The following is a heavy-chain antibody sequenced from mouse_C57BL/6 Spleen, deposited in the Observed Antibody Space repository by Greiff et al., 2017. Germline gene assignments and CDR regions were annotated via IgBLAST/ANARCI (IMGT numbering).Heavy chain of an antibody. D-gene: IGHD4-1*01. CDR1: GYTFTDYE. CDR3: TRVGGTTDFDY. CDR2: IDPETGGT. V-gene: IGHV1-15*01. Sequence: VQRVESGAELVRPGASVTLSCKASGYTFTDYEMHWVKQTPVHGLEWIGAIDPETGGTAYNQKFKGKAILTADKSSSTAYMELRSLTSEDSAGDDCTRVGGTTDFDYWGQGTTLTVSS. J-gene: IGHJ2*01.